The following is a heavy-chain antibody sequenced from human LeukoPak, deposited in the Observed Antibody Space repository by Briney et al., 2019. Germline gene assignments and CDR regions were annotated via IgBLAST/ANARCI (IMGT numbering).Heavy chain of an antibody. D-gene: IGHD1-1*01. CDR3: ARGRFGNPLQLQPRRPFDL. J-gene: IGHJ3*01. CDR1: GGSFNGYY. V-gene: IGHV4-34*01. Sequence: SETLSLTCAVYGGSFNGYYWSWVRQTPGKGLEWIGEINRSGTTNYNPSLGSRVSMSVDTSKSQVSLRLTSVTAADTAIFYCARGRFGNPLQLQPRRPFDLWGQGTAVIVSS. CDR2: INRSGTT.